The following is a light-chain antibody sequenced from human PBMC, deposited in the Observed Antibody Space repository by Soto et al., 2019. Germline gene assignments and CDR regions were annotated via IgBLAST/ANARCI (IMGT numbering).Light chain of an antibody. CDR1: QSFSSY. V-gene: IGKV3-11*01. Sequence: EIVLTQSPATLSLSGERATLSCRASQSFSSYLAWYQQKPGQAPRLLIYDASKRATGIPARFSGRGSGTDFTLTISSLEPEDFAVYYCQQRSNWPPVITFGQGTRLEIK. J-gene: IGKJ5*01. CDR2: DAS. CDR3: QQRSNWPPVIT.